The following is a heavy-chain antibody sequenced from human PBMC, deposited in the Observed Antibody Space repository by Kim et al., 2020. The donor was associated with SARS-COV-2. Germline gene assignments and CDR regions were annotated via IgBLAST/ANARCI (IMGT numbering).Heavy chain of an antibody. D-gene: IGHD2-21*02. Sequence: SETLSLTCAVYGESFSGYYWNWLRQPPGKGLEWIGEINYNGNINYNPSLKSRVSISADASKNQFSLKVNSVTAADTAVYFCACGRTALPFYWGQGTLVTV. J-gene: IGHJ4*02. V-gene: IGHV4-34*01. CDR1: GESFSGYY. CDR3: ACGRTALPFY. CDR2: INYNGNI.